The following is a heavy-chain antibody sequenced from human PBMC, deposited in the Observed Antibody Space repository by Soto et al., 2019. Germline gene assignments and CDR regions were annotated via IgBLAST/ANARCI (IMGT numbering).Heavy chain of an antibody. V-gene: IGHV4-61*01. D-gene: IGHD6-19*01. Sequence: SETLSLTCTVSGGSVSSGSYYWSWIRQPPGKGLEWIGYIYYSGSTNYNPSLKSRVTISVDTSKNQFSLKLSSVTAADTAVYYCARVHYSSGWWENFDYWGQGTLVTVSS. CDR2: IYYSGST. CDR1: GGSVSSGSYY. J-gene: IGHJ4*02. CDR3: ARVHYSSGWWENFDY.